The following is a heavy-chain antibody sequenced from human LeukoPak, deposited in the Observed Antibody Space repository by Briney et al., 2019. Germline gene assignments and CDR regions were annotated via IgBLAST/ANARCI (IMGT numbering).Heavy chain of an antibody. CDR2: IYTSGST. J-gene: IGHJ2*01. D-gene: IGHD2-15*01. CDR1: GGSISSYY. CDR3: ARGSHTQIYCSGGSCYSGWYFDL. V-gene: IGHV4-4*07. Sequence: SETLSLTCTVSGGSISSYYWSWIRQPAGKGLEWIGRIYTSGSTNYNPSLKSRVTMSVDTSKNQFFLKLSSVTAADTAVYYCARGSHTQIYCSGGSCYSGWYFDLWGRGTLVTVSS.